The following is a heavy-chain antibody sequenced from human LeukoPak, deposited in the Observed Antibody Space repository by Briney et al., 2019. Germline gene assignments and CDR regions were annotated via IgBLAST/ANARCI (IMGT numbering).Heavy chain of an antibody. D-gene: IGHD6-19*01. CDR1: GFTFSSYW. CDR2: IKQDGSEK. V-gene: IGHV3-7*01. J-gene: IGHJ5*02. Sequence: GGSLGLSCAASGFTFSSYWMSWVRQAPGKGLEWVANIKQDGSEKYYVDSVKGRFTISRDNAKNSLYLQMNSLRAEDTAVYYCARLPYSSGWLLNWFDPWGQGTLVAVSS. CDR3: ARLPYSSGWLLNWFDP.